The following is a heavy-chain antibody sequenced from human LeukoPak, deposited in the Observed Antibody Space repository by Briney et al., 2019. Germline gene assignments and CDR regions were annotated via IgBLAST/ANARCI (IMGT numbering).Heavy chain of an antibody. CDR3: ARDRGDYYDSSGYSDY. CDR2: ISSSGSTI. D-gene: IGHD3-22*01. V-gene: IGHV3-11*01. Sequence: GGSLGLSCAASGFTFSDYYMSWIRQAPGKGLEWVSYISSSGSTIYYADSVKGRFTISRDNAKNSLYLQMNSLRAEDTAVYYCARDRGDYYDSSGYSDYWGQGTLVTVSS. CDR1: GFTFSDYY. J-gene: IGHJ4*02.